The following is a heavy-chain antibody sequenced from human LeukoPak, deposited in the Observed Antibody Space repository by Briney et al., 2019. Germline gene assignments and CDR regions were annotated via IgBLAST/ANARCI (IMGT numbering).Heavy chain of an antibody. J-gene: IGHJ5*02. CDR3: ARDWSYDFWSGYVDEWGFGR. Sequence: VASVKVSCKASGGTFSSYTISWVRQAPGQGLEWMGRIIPNLGITNYAQKFQGRVTITGDKSTSTVYMEMSSLRSEDTAVYYCARDWSYDFWSGYVDEWGFGRWGKGTLVTV. D-gene: IGHD3-3*01. V-gene: IGHV1-69*04. CDR2: IIPNLGIT. CDR1: GGTFSSYT.